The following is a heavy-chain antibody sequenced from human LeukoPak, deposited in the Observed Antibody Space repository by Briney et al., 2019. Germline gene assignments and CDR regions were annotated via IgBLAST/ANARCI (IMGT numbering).Heavy chain of an antibody. Sequence: ASVKVSFKASGYTFTGYYMHWVRQAPGQGLEWMGWINPNSGGTNYAQKFQGRVTMTRDTSISTAYMELSRLRSDDTAVYYCARRGITIFGVVIPYAFDIWGQGTMVTVSS. CDR2: INPNSGGT. V-gene: IGHV1-2*02. CDR1: GYTFTGYY. J-gene: IGHJ3*02. CDR3: ARRGITIFGVVIPYAFDI. D-gene: IGHD3-3*01.